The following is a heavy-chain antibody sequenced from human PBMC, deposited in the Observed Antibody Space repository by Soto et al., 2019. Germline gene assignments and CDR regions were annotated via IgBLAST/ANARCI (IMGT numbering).Heavy chain of an antibody. CDR1: GYSFTNYW. Sequence: PGESLKISCKGSGYSFTNYWIGWVRQKPGKGLEWMGTIFPGDSDTRYSPSFQGQVTISTDKSISTAYLQWSSLKASDTAIYYCARRTATTSPTDYWGQGTLVTVSS. CDR3: ARRTATTSPTDY. CDR2: IFPGDSDT. J-gene: IGHJ4*02. D-gene: IGHD1-1*01. V-gene: IGHV5-51*01.